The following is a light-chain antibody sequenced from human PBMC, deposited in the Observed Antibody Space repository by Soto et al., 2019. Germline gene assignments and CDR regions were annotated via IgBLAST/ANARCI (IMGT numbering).Light chain of an antibody. Sequence: DIQLTQSPSFLSASVEDTVTITFRASQGISSYLAWYQQKPGKAPKLLIYAASTLQSGVPSGFSGSGSGTEFTLTISSLQPEDFATYYCQQLTSYLIPFGQGTRLEIK. CDR1: QGISSY. CDR3: QQLTSYLIP. J-gene: IGKJ5*01. V-gene: IGKV1-9*01. CDR2: AAS.